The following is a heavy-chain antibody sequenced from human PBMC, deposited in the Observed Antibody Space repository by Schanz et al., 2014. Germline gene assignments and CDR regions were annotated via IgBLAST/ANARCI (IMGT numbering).Heavy chain of an antibody. CDR3: ARDMLRRYGALEI. J-gene: IGHJ3*02. CDR2: LSSDSRHV. CDR1: GFIFSSYN. D-gene: IGHD2-8*01. Sequence: EVQLVESGGGLVKPGGSLRLSCVASGFIFSSYNMNWVRQSPGKGLEWVSFLSSDSRHVYYVESAKGRFTISRDNAKNSLFLQMNSLRADDTAVYYCARDMLRRYGALEIWGRGTMVTVSS. V-gene: IGHV3-21*06.